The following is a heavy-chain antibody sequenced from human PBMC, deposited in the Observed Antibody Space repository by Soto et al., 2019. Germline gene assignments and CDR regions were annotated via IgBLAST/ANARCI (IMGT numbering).Heavy chain of an antibody. Sequence: QITLKESGPTLVEPTQTLTLTCTFSGFSLSDSAVGVNWIRQPPGKPLEWLALIYWDDTKHYSSSLRNRLTITKDTSKNQVVLTMTNMDPVDTATYYCAHGSGWLSDQWGQGTLVTVSS. CDR3: AHGSGWLSDQ. V-gene: IGHV2-5*02. J-gene: IGHJ4*02. D-gene: IGHD6-19*01. CDR1: GFSLSDSAVG. CDR2: IYWDDTK.